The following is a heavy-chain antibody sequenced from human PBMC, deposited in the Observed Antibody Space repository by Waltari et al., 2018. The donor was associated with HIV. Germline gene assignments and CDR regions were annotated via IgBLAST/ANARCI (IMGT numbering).Heavy chain of an antibody. D-gene: IGHD5-12*01. CDR3: AKARSDGRWLQFPLDAFDI. CDR1: GFTFDDYA. V-gene: IGHV3-9*01. CDR2: ISWNSGSI. J-gene: IGHJ3*02. Sequence: GGLVQPGRSLRLSCAASGFTFDDYAMHWVRQAPGQGLEWVSGISWNSGSIGYADSVKGRFTISRDNAKNSLHLQMNSLRAEDTALYYCAKARSDGRWLQFPLDAFDIWGQGTMVTVSS.